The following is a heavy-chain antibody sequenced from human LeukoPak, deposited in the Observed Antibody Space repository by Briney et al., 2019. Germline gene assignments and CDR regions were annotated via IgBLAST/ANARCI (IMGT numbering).Heavy chain of an antibody. CDR1: GFTFSSYW. CDR2: IKQDGSEK. V-gene: IGHV3-7*01. D-gene: IGHD3-16*01. Sequence: PGGSLRLSCAASGFTFSSYWMSWVRQAPGKGLEWVANIKQDGSEKYYVDSVKGRFTISRDNAKNSLYLQMNSLRAEDTAVYYCARDRAPYDYVWGRTFDYWGQGTLVTVSS. CDR3: ARDRAPYDYVWGRTFDY. J-gene: IGHJ4*02.